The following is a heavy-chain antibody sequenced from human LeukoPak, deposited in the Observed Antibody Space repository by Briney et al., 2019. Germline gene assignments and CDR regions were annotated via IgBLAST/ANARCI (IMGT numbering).Heavy chain of an antibody. Sequence: GGSLRLSCTASGLSFSGQWMNWVRQSPGQGLEWVANIKYDGSEKYYVDSVKGRFTISREDAKDSLSLQMDSVRPEDTAVYYCAFNNNFKYWGQGTLVIVSS. CDR3: AFNNNFKY. V-gene: IGHV3-7*01. D-gene: IGHD1/OR15-1a*01. CDR1: GLSFSGQW. CDR2: IKYDGSEK. J-gene: IGHJ4*02.